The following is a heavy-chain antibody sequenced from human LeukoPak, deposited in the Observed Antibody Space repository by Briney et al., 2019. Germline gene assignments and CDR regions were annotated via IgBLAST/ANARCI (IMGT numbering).Heavy chain of an antibody. CDR2: ISSSGDTL. Sequence: PGGSLRLSCAASGFTFSSFEMHWVRQAPGKGLEWVSYISSSGDTLYYANSMKGRFTISRDNAKNSLYLQMNSPRAEDTAVYYCVGADYDILTGYYIDYWGQGTLVTVSS. CDR1: GFTFSSFE. V-gene: IGHV3-48*03. CDR3: VGADYDILTGYYIDY. J-gene: IGHJ4*02. D-gene: IGHD3-9*01.